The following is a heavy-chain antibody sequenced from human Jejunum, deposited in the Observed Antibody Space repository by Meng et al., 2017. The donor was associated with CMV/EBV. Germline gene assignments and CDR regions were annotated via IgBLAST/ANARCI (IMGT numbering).Heavy chain of an antibody. Sequence: FNNHALTWVRQAPGKGLEWVASITNSGGDKKSADSVKGRFIISRDNSKNTLYLQMNNVRAEDAAIYFCAKGKSYCISTSCAKFDSWGRGTLVTVSS. V-gene: IGHV3-23*01. CDR1: FNNHA. D-gene: IGHD2-2*01. J-gene: IGHJ4*02. CDR3: AKGKSYCISTSCAKFDS. CDR2: ITNSGGDK.